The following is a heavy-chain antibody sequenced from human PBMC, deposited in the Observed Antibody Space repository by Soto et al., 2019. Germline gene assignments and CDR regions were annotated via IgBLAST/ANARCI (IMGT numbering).Heavy chain of an antibody. D-gene: IGHD7-27*01. CDR2: ISYTGRT. CDR3: AREWGLLPYYVMNV. J-gene: IGHJ6*02. CDR1: GDSVTSGSYY. Sequence: ETLSLTCIVSGDSVTSGSYYWTWLRQPPGKGLEWIGYISYTGRTKYNPSLQSRVTISVDTSKNDFSLNLSSVTAADTAVYFCAREWGLLPYYVMNVWGHGTAVTV. V-gene: IGHV4-61*03.